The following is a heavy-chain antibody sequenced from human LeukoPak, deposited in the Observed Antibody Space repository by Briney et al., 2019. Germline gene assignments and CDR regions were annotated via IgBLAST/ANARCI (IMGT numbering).Heavy chain of an antibody. CDR1: GFTFSSYS. J-gene: IGHJ6*03. D-gene: IGHD1-26*01. Sequence: GGSLRLSCAASGFTFSSYSMNWVRQAPGKGLEWVSSISSSSYIYYADSVKGRFTISRDNAKNSLYLQMNSLRAEDTAVYYCAKGSGSPHNYYYYYYMDVWGKGTTVTISS. CDR2: ISSSSYI. V-gene: IGHV3-21*01. CDR3: AKGSGSPHNYYYYYYMDV.